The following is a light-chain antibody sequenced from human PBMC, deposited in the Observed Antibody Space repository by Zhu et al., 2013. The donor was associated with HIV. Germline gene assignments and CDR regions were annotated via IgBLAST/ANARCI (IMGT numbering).Light chain of an antibody. Sequence: EIVLTQSPGTLSSSPGEKATLSCRASQTVTSGYLAWYQQKPGQAPRLLIYGASSRATGIPDRFSGSGSGTDFTLTISRVEPEDSAVYYCQQYGSSPQITFGPGTKVDIK. J-gene: IGKJ3*01. CDR3: QQYGSSPQIT. CDR1: QTVTSGY. V-gene: IGKV3-20*01. CDR2: GAS.